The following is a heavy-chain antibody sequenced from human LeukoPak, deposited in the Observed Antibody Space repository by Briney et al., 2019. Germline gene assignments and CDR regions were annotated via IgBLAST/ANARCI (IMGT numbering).Heavy chain of an antibody. CDR3: ARVSRYCSGGSCYPPAY. J-gene: IGHJ4*02. CDR1: GYTFTGYY. CDR2: INPNSGGT. Sequence: GASVKVSCKASGYTFTGYYMHWVRQAPGQGLEWMGWINPNSGGTNYAQKFQGRVTMTRDTSISTAYMELSRLRSDDTAVYYCARVSRYCSGGSCYPPAYWGQGTLVTVSS. V-gene: IGHV1-2*02. D-gene: IGHD2-15*01.